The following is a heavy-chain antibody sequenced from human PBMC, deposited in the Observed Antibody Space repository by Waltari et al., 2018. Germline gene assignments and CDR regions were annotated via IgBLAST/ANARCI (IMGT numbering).Heavy chain of an antibody. CDR1: GYTLTELS. CDR3: ATFPRGSGWGDYYYGMDV. D-gene: IGHD6-19*01. CDR2: FGPEDGET. J-gene: IGHJ6*02. V-gene: IGHV1-24*01. Sequence: QVQLVQSGAEVKKPGASVKVSCKVSGYTLTELSMHWVRQAPGKGLEWMGGFGPEDGETIYAKKFQGRVTMTEDTSTDTTYMELSSLRSEDTAVYYCATFPRGSGWGDYYYGMDVWGQGTTVTVSS.